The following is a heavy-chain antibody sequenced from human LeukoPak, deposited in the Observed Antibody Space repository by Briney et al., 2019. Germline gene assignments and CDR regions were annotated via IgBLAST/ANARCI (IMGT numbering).Heavy chain of an antibody. Sequence: TSETLSLTCTVSGGSISSGGYYWSWIRQPPGKGLEWIGYIYHSGSTYYNPSLKSRVTISVDRSKNQFSLKLSSVTAADTAVYYCARGINSYYFDYWGQGTLVTVSS. J-gene: IGHJ4*02. CDR1: GGSISSGGYY. CDR2: IYHSGST. D-gene: IGHD2-21*01. V-gene: IGHV4-30-2*01. CDR3: ARGINSYYFDY.